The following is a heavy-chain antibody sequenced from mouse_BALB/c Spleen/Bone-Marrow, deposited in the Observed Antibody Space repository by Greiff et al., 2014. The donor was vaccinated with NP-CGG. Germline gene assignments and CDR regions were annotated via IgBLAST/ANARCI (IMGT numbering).Heavy chain of an antibody. CDR3: ARDVGYGNYFVY. CDR1: GFTFSDFY. V-gene: IGHV7-1*02. D-gene: IGHD2-10*02. J-gene: IGHJ3*01. CDR2: SRNKARHYTT. Sequence: VQLKESGGGLVQPGDSLRLSCATSGFTFSDFYMEWVRQPPGKRLEWIAASRNKARHYTTEYSASVKGRFIVSRDTSQSILYLQMNALRAEDTAIYYCARDVGYGNYFVYWGQGTLVTVSA.